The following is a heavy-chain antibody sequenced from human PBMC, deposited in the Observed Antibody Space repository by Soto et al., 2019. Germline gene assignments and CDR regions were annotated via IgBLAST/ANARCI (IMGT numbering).Heavy chain of an antibody. CDR3: SKVGTYYYYGMDV. Sequence: SLRLSCAASGFPFSSYAMSWVRQAPGKGLEWVSAISGSGGNTYYADSVKGRFTISRDNSKNTLYLQMNSLRAEDTAVYYCSKVGTYYYYGMDVWGQGTTVTVSS. J-gene: IGHJ6*02. CDR1: GFPFSSYA. V-gene: IGHV3-23*01. CDR2: ISGSGGNT.